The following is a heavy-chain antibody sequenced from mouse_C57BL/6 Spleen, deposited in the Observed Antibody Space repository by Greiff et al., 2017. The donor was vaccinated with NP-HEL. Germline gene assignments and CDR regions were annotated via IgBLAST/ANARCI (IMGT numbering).Heavy chain of an antibody. D-gene: IGHD1-1*01. J-gene: IGHJ4*01. CDR2: IRLKSDNYAT. V-gene: IGHV6-3*01. CDR1: GFTFSNYW. Sequence: EVQVEESGGGLVQPGGSMKLSCVASGFTFSNYWMNWVRQSPEKGLEWVAQIRLKSDNYATHYAESVKGRFTISSYDSKSSVYLQMNNLRAEDTGIYYCTGYYYGSSGLYYAMDYWGQGTSVTVSS. CDR3: TGYYYGSSGLYYAMDY.